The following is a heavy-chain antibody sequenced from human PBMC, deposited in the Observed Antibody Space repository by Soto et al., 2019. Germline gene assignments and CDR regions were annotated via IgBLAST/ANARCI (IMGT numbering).Heavy chain of an antibody. CDR2: ISSDGFNK. CDR3: AKDPITNGWSANYFDY. D-gene: IGHD6-19*01. V-gene: IGHV3-30*18. J-gene: IGHJ4*02. CDR1: GFTFNTYA. Sequence: QVQLVESGGGVVQPGRSLRLSCTASGFTFNTYAMHWVRQAPGRGLEWVAIISSDGFNKYYADSVKGRFTISRDNSKNTLYVQMNGLRAEDTAVYYCAKDPITNGWSANYFDYWGQGTLVTVSS.